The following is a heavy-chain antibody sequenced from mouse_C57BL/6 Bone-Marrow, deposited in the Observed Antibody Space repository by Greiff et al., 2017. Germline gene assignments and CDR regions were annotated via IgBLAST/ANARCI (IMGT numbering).Heavy chain of an antibody. Sequence: QVQLQQSGAELVRPGTSVKLSFKASGYTFPSYWMHWVKQRPGQGLEWIGVIDPSDIYTNYNQKFKGKATLTVDPSSSTAYKQLSGLTSEDTAVYYCVKGYWGQGTTLTVSS. CDR2: IDPSDIYT. J-gene: IGHJ2*01. V-gene: IGHV1-59*01. CDR3: VKGY. CDR1: GYTFPSYW.